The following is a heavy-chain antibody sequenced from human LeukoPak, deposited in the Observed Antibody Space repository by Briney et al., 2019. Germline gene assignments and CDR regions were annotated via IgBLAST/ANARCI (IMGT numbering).Heavy chain of an antibody. CDR2: VNPNSGGT. CDR3: VTARRNSYYYYGMDV. Sequence: GASVKVSCKASGYTFTGYYMHWVRQAPGQGLEWMGWVNPNSGGTNYAQKFQGRVTMTRDTSISTAYMELSRLRSDDTAVYYCVTARRNSYYYYGMDVWGQGTTVTVSS. CDR1: GYTFTGYY. V-gene: IGHV1-2*02. J-gene: IGHJ6*02.